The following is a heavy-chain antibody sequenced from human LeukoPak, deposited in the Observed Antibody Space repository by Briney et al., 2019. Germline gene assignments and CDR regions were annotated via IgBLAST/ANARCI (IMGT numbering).Heavy chain of an antibody. CDR3: ARDWGSGWSAGMDV. D-gene: IGHD6-19*01. CDR1: GFTFSSYW. J-gene: IGHJ6*02. Sequence: SGGSLRLSCAASGFTFSSYWMHWVRQAPWKGLVWVSRINSDESSTDYADSVKGRFTISRDNAKNSLYLQMNSLRAEDTAVYYCARDWGSGWSAGMDVWGQGTTVTVSS. CDR2: INSDESST. V-gene: IGHV3-74*01.